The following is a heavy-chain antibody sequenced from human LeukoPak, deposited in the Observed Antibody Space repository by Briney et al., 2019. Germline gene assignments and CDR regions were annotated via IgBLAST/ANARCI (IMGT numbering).Heavy chain of an antibody. V-gene: IGHV4-59*08. CDR3: ARRWVYDKRAFDA. J-gene: IGHJ3*01. D-gene: IGHD3-16*01. Sequence: SETLSLTCTVSGGSISGTYYWSWIRQPPGKGLEWIGYIYYTGTTDSNPSLKSRVTIPLDTSKNQFSLNLSSVTAADTAVYYCARRWVYDKRAFDAWGQGTMVTVSS. CDR2: IYYTGTT. CDR1: GGSISGTYY.